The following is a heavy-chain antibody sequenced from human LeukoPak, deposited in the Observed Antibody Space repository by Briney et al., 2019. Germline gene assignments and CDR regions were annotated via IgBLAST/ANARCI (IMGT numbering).Heavy chain of an antibody. D-gene: IGHD3-3*01. J-gene: IGHJ4*02. CDR1: GYTFTSYG. V-gene: IGHV1-18*01. Sequence: GASVKVSCKASGYTFTSYGISWVRRAPGQGLEWMGWISAYNGNTNYAQKLQGRVTMTTDTSTSTAYMELRSLRSDDTAVYYCARGYRATIFGVVPLVDYWGQGTLVTVSS. CDR3: ARGYRATIFGVVPLVDY. CDR2: ISAYNGNT.